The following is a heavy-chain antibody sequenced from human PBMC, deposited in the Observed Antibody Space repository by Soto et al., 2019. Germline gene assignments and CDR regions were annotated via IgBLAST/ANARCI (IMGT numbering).Heavy chain of an antibody. CDR2: ISGSGGST. CDR1: GFTFSSYA. V-gene: IGHV3-23*01. CDR3: AKISDSSGYYFGSLDY. J-gene: IGHJ4*02. Sequence: PGGSLRLSCAASGFTFSSYAMSWVRQAPGKGLEWVSAISGSGGSTYYADSVNGRFTISRDNSKNTLYLQMNSLRAESTAVYYCAKISDSSGYYFGSLDYWGQGTLITVSS. D-gene: IGHD3-22*01.